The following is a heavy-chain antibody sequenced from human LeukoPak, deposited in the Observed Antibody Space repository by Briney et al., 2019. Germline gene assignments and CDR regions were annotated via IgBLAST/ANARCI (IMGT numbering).Heavy chain of an antibody. CDR1: GYSVSSGFY. CDR2: IYHSGNT. CDR3: ARDGLRRPPTPYCGGDCPLDY. D-gene: IGHD2-21*02. V-gene: IGHV4-38-2*02. Sequence: PSETLSLTCTVSGYSVSSGFYWGWIRQPPGQGLEWVGIIYHSGNTYYNPSLKSRVTMSLDTSKNQFSLRLTSVTAADTAVYYCARDGLRRPPTPYCGGDCPLDYWGQGTLVSVSS. J-gene: IGHJ4*02.